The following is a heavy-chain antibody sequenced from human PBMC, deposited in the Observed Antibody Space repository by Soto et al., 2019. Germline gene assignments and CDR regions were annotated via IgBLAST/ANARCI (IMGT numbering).Heavy chain of an antibody. J-gene: IGHJ4*02. CDR3: ARDKITGLFDY. D-gene: IGHD2-8*02. CDR1: GGSITGGSISSTTYY. V-gene: IGHV4-39*02. Sequence: PSETLSLTCTVSGGSITGGSISSTTYYWGWMRQPPGKGLEWIASFFIGGNTYYNPSLKGRVTTSFVTSKNQFSLKLTSFSAAVTAVYYCARDKITGLFDYWGQGTLVTVAS. CDR2: FFIGGNT.